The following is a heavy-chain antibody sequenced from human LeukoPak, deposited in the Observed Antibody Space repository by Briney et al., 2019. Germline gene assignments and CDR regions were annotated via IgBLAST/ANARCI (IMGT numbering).Heavy chain of an antibody. J-gene: IGHJ4*02. CDR2: ISAYNGNT. CDR1: GYTFTGYY. Sequence: ASVKVSCKASGYTFTGYYMHWVRQAPGQGLEWMGWISAYNGNTNYAQKLQGRVIMTTDTSTSTAYMELRSLRSDDTAVYYCARVRAPTGGDEYWGLGTLVTVSS. V-gene: IGHV1-18*04. CDR3: ARVRAPTGGDEY. D-gene: IGHD3-10*01.